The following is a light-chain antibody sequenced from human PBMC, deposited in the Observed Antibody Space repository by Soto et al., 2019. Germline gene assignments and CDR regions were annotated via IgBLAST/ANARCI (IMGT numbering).Light chain of an antibody. CDR1: SSDVGTYNY. CDR2: DVS. V-gene: IGLV2-14*01. J-gene: IGLJ3*02. Sequence: QSALTQPVSVSGSPGQSITISCTGTSSDVGTYNYVSWYQHRPGKAPKLMIYDVSYRPSGVSNRFSGSKSANTASLTISGLQAEDEADYYCSSYTTSNTQVFGGGTKLTVL. CDR3: SSYTTSNTQV.